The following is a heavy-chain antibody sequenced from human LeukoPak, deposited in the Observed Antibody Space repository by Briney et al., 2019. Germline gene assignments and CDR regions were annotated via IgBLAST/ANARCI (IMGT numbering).Heavy chain of an antibody. Sequence: GRSLRLSCAAYGFTFDDYAMHWVRQAPGKGLEWVSGISWNSGSIGYADSVKGRFTISRDNAKNSLYLQMNSLRAEDTALYYCAKDMGSSGYYNFDYWGQGTLVTVSS. D-gene: IGHD3-22*01. J-gene: IGHJ4*02. V-gene: IGHV3-9*01. CDR3: AKDMGSSGYYNFDY. CDR2: ISWNSGSI. CDR1: GFTFDDYA.